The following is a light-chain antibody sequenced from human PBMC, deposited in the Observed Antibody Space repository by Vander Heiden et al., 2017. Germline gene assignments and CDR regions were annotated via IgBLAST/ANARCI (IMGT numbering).Light chain of an antibody. J-gene: IGLJ3*02. Sequence: QPVLTHSSSASASLGSSVNLTCPLRSGHLSYIIAWHQQQPGKAPRYLMKLEGSGSYNKGSGVPDRFSGSSAGADRYLTISNLQSEDEDDYYCETWDSSTRVFGGGTKLTVL. V-gene: IGLV4-60*03. CDR1: SGHLSYI. CDR2: LEGSGSY. CDR3: ETWDSSTRV.